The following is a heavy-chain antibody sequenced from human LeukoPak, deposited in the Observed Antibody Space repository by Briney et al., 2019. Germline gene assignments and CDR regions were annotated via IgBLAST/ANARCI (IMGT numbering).Heavy chain of an antibody. D-gene: IGHD3-10*01. CDR2: IWYDGSNK. CDR3: ARDYRGSGSYYLDYYYYYGMDV. Sequence: WRSLRLSCAASGFTFSSYGMHWVRQAPGKGLEWVAVIWYDGSNKYYADSVKGRFTISRDNSKNTLYLQMNSLRAEDTAVYYCARDYRGSGSYYLDYYYYYGMDVWGKGTTVTVSS. CDR1: GFTFSSYG. V-gene: IGHV3-33*01. J-gene: IGHJ6*04.